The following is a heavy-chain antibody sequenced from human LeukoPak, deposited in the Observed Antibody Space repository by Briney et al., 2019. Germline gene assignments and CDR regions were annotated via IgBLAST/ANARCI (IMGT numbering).Heavy chain of an antibody. CDR1: GFTLSSYA. V-gene: IGHV3-13*01. CDR2: IGTAGDT. CDR3: ARRNTPHGNFDC. D-gene: IGHD1-26*01. Sequence: PGGSLRLSCAASGFTLSSYAMHWVRQPAGKGLEWVSAIGTAGDTFYPGSVKGRFTISRENAKKSLFLQMNSLRAEDTAVYYCARRNTPHGNFDCWGQGTLVTVSS. J-gene: IGHJ4*02.